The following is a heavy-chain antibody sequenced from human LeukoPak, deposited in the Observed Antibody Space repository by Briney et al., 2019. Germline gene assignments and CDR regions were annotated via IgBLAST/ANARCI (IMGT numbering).Heavy chain of an antibody. D-gene: IGHD3-10*01. J-gene: IGHJ4*02. V-gene: IGHV3-7*01. CDR2: IRLDVSDT. CDR3: TADGGLRH. Sequence: PGGSLRLSCAASGFSINNYWLSWVRQAPGKGLEWVAHIRLDVSDTYYVDSVKGRFTISRDNADNSLHLQINSLTVDDTAVYYCTADGGLRHWGQGVQVTVSS. CDR1: GFSINNYW.